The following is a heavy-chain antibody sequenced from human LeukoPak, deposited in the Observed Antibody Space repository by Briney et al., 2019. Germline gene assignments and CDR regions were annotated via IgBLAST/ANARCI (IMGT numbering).Heavy chain of an antibody. Sequence: SVKVSCKASGGTFSSYAISWVRQAPGQGLEWMGGIIPIFGTANYAQKFQGRVTITTDESTSTAYMEPSSLRSEDTAVYYCARDGGYSYGFDYYYYMDVWGKGTTVTVSS. CDR1: GGTFSSYA. CDR3: ARDGGYSYGFDYYYYMDV. D-gene: IGHD5-18*01. J-gene: IGHJ6*03. V-gene: IGHV1-69*05. CDR2: IIPIFGTA.